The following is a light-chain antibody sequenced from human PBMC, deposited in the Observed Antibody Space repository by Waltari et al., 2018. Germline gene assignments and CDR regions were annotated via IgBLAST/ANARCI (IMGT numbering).Light chain of an antibody. CDR1: GANLGSNT. V-gene: IGLV1-44*01. Sequence: QSVLTQPPSASGTPGQRVTISCSGSGANLGSNTVAWYQQLPGTAPKLLMYSNNERPSGVPDRFTGSKSGTSASLAISGLQSEDEAEYYCAAWDDSLNSPVFGGGSKLTVL. CDR2: SNN. CDR3: AAWDDSLNSPV. J-gene: IGLJ3*02.